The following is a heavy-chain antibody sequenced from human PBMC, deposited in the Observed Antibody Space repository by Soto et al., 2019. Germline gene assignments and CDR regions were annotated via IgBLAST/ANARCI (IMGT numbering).Heavy chain of an antibody. V-gene: IGHV4-59*01. CDR3: ARDRGDYDLLTGSGMDV. Sequence: PSETLSLTCTVSGGSISSYYWSWIRQPPGRGLEWIGYIYYSGSTNYNPSLKRRVTISVDTSKNQFSLKLSSVTAADTAVYYCARDRGDYDLLTGSGMDVWGQGTTVTVSS. CDR2: IYYSGST. CDR1: GGSISSYY. J-gene: IGHJ6*01. D-gene: IGHD3-9*01.